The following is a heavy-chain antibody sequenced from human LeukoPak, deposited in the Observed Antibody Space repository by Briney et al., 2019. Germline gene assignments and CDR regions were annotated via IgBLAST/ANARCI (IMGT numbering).Heavy chain of an antibody. Sequence: GGSLRLSCAASGFTFSSYAMHWVRQAPGKGLEWVTFTQYDGNNKYYADSVKGRFTVSRDNSKNTLYLQMNSLRTEDTAVYYCAKDSSTWAFHHYGQGTLVTVSS. CDR3: AKDSSTWAFHH. CDR1: GFTFSSYA. D-gene: IGHD6-13*01. J-gene: IGHJ1*01. V-gene: IGHV3-30*04. CDR2: TQYDGNNK.